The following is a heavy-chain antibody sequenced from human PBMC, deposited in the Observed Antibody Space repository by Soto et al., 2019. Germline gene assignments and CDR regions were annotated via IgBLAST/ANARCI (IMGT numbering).Heavy chain of an antibody. Sequence: PSETLSLTCTVSGGSISSGNYYWSWIRQPPGKGLEWIGYIYYSGSTYYNPSLKSRVTISIDTSKYQFPLKTSSVTAADTAVYYCAREYGRAVDCWGQGTLVTVS. CDR3: AREYGRAVDC. V-gene: IGHV4-30-4*02. CDR2: IYYSGST. D-gene: IGHD3-10*01. CDR1: GGSISSGNYY. J-gene: IGHJ4*02.